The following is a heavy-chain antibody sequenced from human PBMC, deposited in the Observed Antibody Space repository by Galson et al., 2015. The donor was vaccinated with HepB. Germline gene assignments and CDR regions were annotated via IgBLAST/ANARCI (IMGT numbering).Heavy chain of an antibody. CDR2: ISSSSSNI. V-gene: IGHV3-48*01. CDR3: ARHDGRSSHHRSNYALDV. CDR1: GFTFSSYG. J-gene: IGHJ3*01. D-gene: IGHD1-1*01. Sequence: SLRLSCAASGFTFSSYGMNWVRQAPGKGLEWVSYISSSSSNIYYADSVKGRFTISRDNSKNTLYLQMNSLRAEDTAVYYCARHDGRSSHHRSNYALDVWGQGTTVTVSS.